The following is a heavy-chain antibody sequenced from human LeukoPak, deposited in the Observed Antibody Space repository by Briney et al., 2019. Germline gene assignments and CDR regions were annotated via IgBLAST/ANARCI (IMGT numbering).Heavy chain of an antibody. V-gene: IGHV3-23*01. CDR1: GFTFSSYA. CDR2: ISGSGGST. D-gene: IGHD3-22*01. CDR3: AKDYYYDSSGPYPSNWFDP. J-gene: IGHJ5*02. Sequence: GGSLRLSCAASGFTFSSYAMSWVRQAPGKGLEWVSAISGSGGSTYYADSVKGRFTISRDNSKNTLYLQMNSLRAEDTAVYYCAKDYYYDSSGPYPSNWFDPWGQGTLVTVSP.